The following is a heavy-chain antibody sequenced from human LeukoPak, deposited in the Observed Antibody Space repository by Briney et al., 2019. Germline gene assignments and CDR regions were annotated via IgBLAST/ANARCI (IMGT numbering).Heavy chain of an antibody. CDR1: GFPFSSYA. CDR3: VKEYSYGFDY. V-gene: IGHV3-64D*09. J-gene: IGHJ4*02. CDR2: ISSNGGLT. D-gene: IGHD5-18*01. Sequence: PGGSLRLSCSASGFPFSSYAMHWVRQAPGKGLEYVSAISSNGGLTYYADSVQGRFTISRDSSKNTVYLQMNGLRTQDTAVYYCVKEYSYGFDYWGQGTLVTVSS.